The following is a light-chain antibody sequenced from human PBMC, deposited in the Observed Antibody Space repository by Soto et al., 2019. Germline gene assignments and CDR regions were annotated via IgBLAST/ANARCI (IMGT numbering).Light chain of an antibody. J-gene: IGKJ4*01. Sequence: DIVMTQSPLSLSVTPGEPASISCRSSQSLLYTSRYNYLDWYLQKPGQSPQLLIYLGSYRASGVPDRFSGSGSCTDFTLKISRVEAEDVGVYYCMQALQSPLTFGGGTKVEIK. CDR2: LGS. CDR3: MQALQSPLT. CDR1: QSLLYTSRYNY. V-gene: IGKV2-28*01.